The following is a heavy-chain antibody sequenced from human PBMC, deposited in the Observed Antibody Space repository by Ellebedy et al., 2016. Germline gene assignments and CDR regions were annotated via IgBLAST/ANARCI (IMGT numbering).Heavy chain of an antibody. J-gene: IGHJ4*02. CDR1: GFTFSSHW. CDR3: ARAPRYCGGDCYHFDF. Sequence: GGSLRLXXAVSGFTFSSHWMHWVRQAPGKGLVWVSRISTDGSSTNYADSVKGRFTISRDNGKNTIFVQMNSLRVEDTAVYYCARAPRYCGGDCYHFDFWGQGILVTVSS. D-gene: IGHD2-21*02. V-gene: IGHV3-74*01. CDR2: ISTDGSST.